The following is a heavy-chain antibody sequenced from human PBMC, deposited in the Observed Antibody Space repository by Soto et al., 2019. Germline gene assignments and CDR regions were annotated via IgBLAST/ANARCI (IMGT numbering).Heavy chain of an antibody. CDR2: ISAYNGNT. V-gene: IGHV1-18*01. D-gene: IGHD4-17*01. CDR1: GYTFTSYG. Sequence: QVQLVQSGAEVKKPGASVKVSCKASGYTFTSYGISWVRQAPGQGLEWMGWISAYNGNTNYAQKLQGRVTMTTDTXTXXAYMELRSLRSDDTAVYYCARWPNALYDYGDYFDYWGQGTLVTVSS. CDR3: ARWPNALYDYGDYFDY. J-gene: IGHJ4*02.